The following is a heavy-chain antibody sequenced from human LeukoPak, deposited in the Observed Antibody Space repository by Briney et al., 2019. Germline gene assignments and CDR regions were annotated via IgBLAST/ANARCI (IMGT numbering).Heavy chain of an antibody. Sequence: ASVKVSCKASGGTFSSYAISWVRQAPGQGLEWMGGINPIFGTANYAQKFQGRVTITADKSTSTAYMELSSLRSEDTAVYYCARVESYGGQAHDYWGQGTLVTVSS. CDR2: INPIFGTA. V-gene: IGHV1-69*06. D-gene: IGHD4-23*01. J-gene: IGHJ4*02. CDR3: ARVESYGGQAHDY. CDR1: GGTFSSYA.